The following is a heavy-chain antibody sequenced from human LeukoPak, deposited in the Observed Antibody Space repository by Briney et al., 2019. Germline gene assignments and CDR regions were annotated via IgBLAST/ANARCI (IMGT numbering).Heavy chain of an antibody. V-gene: IGHV4-59*01. CDR1: GGSISTYY. J-gene: IGHJ4*02. Sequence: SETLSLTCTVSGGSISTYYWSWIRRPPGKGLEWIGYIYYSGSTNYNPSLKSRVSISIDTSKNQFSLKLSSVTAADTAVYYCARARPHSGDFDYWGQGTLVTVSS. CDR3: ARARPHSGDFDY. CDR2: IYYSGST. D-gene: IGHD7-27*01.